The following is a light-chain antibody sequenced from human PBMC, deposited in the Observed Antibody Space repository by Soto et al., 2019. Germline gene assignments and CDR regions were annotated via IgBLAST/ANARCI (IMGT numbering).Light chain of an antibody. CDR2: GAS. Sequence: EIVLTQSPGTLSLSPGERATLSCRASQSVSSSYLAWYQQKPGQAPRLLIYGASSRATGIPDRFSGSGSGKDFTLTISRLEPEDCAVDYCQQYGSSPPGLTFGGGTKVEIK. J-gene: IGKJ4*01. CDR1: QSVSSSY. V-gene: IGKV3-20*01. CDR3: QQYGSSPPGLT.